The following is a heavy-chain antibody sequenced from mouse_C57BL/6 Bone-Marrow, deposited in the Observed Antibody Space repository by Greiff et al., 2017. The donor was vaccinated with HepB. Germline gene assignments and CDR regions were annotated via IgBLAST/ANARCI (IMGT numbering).Heavy chain of an antibody. CDR3: ARERGYYYGSRPYAMDY. CDR2: ISDGGSYT. Sequence: EVQVVESGGGLVKPGGSLKLSCAASGFTFSSYAMSWVRQTPEKRLEWVATISDGGSYTYYPDNVKGRFTISRDNAKNNLYLQMSHLKSEDTAMYYCARERGYYYGSRPYAMDYWVQGTSVTVSS. V-gene: IGHV5-4*01. CDR1: GFTFSSYA. D-gene: IGHD1-1*01. J-gene: IGHJ4*01.